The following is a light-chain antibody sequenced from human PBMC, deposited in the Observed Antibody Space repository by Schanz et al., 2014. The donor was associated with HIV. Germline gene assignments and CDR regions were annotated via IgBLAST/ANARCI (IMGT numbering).Light chain of an antibody. J-gene: IGKJ4*01. CDR2: GAS. V-gene: IGKV1-39*01. CDR1: QSISSY. Sequence: DIQMTQSPSSLSASVGDRVTITCRASQSISSYLNWYQHKPGKAPTLLIYGASSLRSGVPARFSGSGSGTDFSLTITSLQPEDFATYYCQQSLSAPLTFGGGTKVEI. CDR3: QQSLSAPLT.